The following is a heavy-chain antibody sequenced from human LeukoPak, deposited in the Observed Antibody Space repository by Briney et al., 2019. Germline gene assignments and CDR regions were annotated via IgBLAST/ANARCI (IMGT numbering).Heavy chain of an antibody. Sequence: PGRSLRLSCAASRFTFTDYGMHWVRQPPGKGLEWVALIWYDGSGKYYADSVKGRFTISRDNSKNTLYLQMNSLRAEDTAVYYCARDWVCGCSRYFLCHWGQGTLGTGSS. CDR2: IWYDGSGK. CDR3: ARDWVCGCSRYFLCH. CDR1: RFTFTDYG. V-gene: IGHV3-33*01. J-gene: IGHJ4*01. D-gene: IGHD6-13*01.